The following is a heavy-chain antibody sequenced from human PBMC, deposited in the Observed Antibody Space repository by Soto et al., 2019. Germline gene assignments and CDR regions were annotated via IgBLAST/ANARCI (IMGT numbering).Heavy chain of an antibody. CDR1: GFTFVNYA. J-gene: IGHJ4*02. V-gene: IGHV3-23*01. CDR2: LSGSGTST. Sequence: EVQLLESGGGLVQPGGSLRLSCAASGFTFVNYAMNWVRQAPGKGLEWVATLSGSGTSTYYADSVKGLFTISRDNSRKTLSLQMTRLTAAATAVYYSTKVTSNGGWFNPLEYWGPGNLVTVS. CDR3: TKVTSNGGWFNPLEY. D-gene: IGHD6-19*01.